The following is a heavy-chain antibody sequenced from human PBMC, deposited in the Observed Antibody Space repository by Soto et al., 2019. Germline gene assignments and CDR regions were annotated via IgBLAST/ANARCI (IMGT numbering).Heavy chain of an antibody. CDR1: GFTFSSYA. CDR2: ISGSGGST. CDR3: AKGPKSYDAFDI. Sequence: HPGGSLRLSCAASGFTFSSYAMSWVRQAPGKGLEWVSAISGSGGSTYYADSVKGRFTISRDNSKNTLYLQMNSLRAEDTAVYYCAKGPKSYDAFDIWGQGTMVTVSS. J-gene: IGHJ3*02. V-gene: IGHV3-23*01.